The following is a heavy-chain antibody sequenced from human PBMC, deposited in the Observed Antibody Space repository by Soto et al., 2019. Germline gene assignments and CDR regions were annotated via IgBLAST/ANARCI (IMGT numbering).Heavy chain of an antibody. Sequence: QVQLQQWGAGLLKPSETLSLTCAVYGGSFSGYYWSWIRQPPGKGLEWIGEINHSGSTNYNPSLKSRVTISVDTSKNQFSLKLSSVTAADTAVYYCATASGVGFGDLGAWGQGTLVTVSS. V-gene: IGHV4-34*01. CDR2: INHSGST. D-gene: IGHD3-10*01. CDR1: GGSFSGYY. CDR3: ATASGVGFGDLGA. J-gene: IGHJ4*02.